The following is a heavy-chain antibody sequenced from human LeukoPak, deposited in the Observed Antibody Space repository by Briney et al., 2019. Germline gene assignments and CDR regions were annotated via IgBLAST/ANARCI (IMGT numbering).Heavy chain of an antibody. D-gene: IGHD1-1*01. CDR2: INSNRGGT. V-gene: IGHV1-2*02. CDR3: ARRKTGAGVYHWFDP. Sequence: ASVQVSCKASGYTFTGYYMHWVRQAPGQGREWMGWINSNRGGTNYAQKFQDGVTMTRATSISTAYIELSRLRTDDTAVNYCARRKTGAGVYHWFDPWGQGTLVTVSS. CDR1: GYTFTGYY. J-gene: IGHJ5*02.